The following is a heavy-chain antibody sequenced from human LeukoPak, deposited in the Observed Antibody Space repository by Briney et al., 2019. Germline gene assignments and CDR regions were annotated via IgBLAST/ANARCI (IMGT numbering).Heavy chain of an antibody. J-gene: IGHJ5*02. Sequence: SETLSLTCTVSGGSVSSYYWIWIRQPAGKGLEWIGRIYTSGSNNYNPSLKSRVTISIDKSKNQFSLKLSSVTAADTAVYYCARDKGTMIDLWGQGTLVTVSS. D-gene: IGHD3-22*01. CDR2: IYTSGSN. V-gene: IGHV4-4*07. CDR3: ARDKGTMIDL. CDR1: GGSVSSYY.